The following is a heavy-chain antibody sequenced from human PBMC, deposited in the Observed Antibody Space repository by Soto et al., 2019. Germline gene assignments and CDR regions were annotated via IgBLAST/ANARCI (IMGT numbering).Heavy chain of an antibody. CDR1: AFNFRDLW. D-gene: IGHD4-4*01. Sequence: EVQLVESGRGLVKAGESLRLSCAASAFNFRDLWMTWVRQAPGKGLEWVGRIKNKRDGGTTDFAAPVKGRFTISRDDSKNHLFLQMNSLKTEDTAVYFCASFNQYDAFDFWGQGTAVTVSS. CDR2: IKNKRDGGTT. V-gene: IGHV3-15*01. J-gene: IGHJ3*01. CDR3: ASFNQYDAFDF.